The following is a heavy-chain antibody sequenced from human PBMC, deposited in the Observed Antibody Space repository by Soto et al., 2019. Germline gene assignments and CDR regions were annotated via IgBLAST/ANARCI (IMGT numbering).Heavy chain of an antibody. J-gene: IGHJ6*02. CDR2: IKSKTDGVTT. CDR3: VTLKYGMDV. CDR1: GFTFSNAW. V-gene: IGHV3-15*01. Sequence: GGSLRLSCAASGFTFSNAWMSWVRQAPGKGLEWVGRIKSKTDGVTTDYAAPVKGRFIISRDDSKNMLYLQMNSLKTEDTAVYYCVTLKYGMDVWGQGTSVTVS. D-gene: IGHD6-6*01.